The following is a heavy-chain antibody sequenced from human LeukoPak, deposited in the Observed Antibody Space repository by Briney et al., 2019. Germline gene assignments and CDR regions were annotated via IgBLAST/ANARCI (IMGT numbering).Heavy chain of an antibody. V-gene: IGHV4-38-2*02. CDR1: GYSISSGYY. D-gene: IGHD3-3*01. CDR3: ATPYDFWSGPLDY. J-gene: IGHJ4*02. Sequence: PSETLSLTCTVSGYSISSGYYWGWIRQPPGKGLEGIGSIYHSGSTYYNPSLKSRVTISVDTSKNQFSLKLSSVTAADTAVYYCATPYDFWSGPLDYWGQGTLVTVSS. CDR2: IYHSGST.